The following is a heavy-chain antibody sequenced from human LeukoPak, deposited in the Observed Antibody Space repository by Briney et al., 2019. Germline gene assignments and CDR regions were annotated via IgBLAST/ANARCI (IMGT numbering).Heavy chain of an antibody. CDR2: ITGTGGNS. CDR1: GFTFSNRA. J-gene: IGHJ4*02. CDR3: AKMALAKGATQGSGWLQFDL. D-gene: IGHD3-10*01. V-gene: IGHV3-23*01. Sequence: GGSLRLSCTASGFTFSNRAMAWVRQAPGKGLELLSIITGTGGNSNTADSVKGRFIISRDNSKNSLYPQLNSLRPEDTAIYYCAKMALAKGATQGSGWLQFDLWGQGTLVTVSS.